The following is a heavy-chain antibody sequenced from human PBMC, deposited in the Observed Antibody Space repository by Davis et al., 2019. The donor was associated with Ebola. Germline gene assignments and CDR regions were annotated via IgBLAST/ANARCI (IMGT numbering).Heavy chain of an antibody. J-gene: IGHJ4*02. V-gene: IGHV4-59*12. CDR1: GGSISSYY. CDR2: IYYSGST. Sequence: SETLSLTCTVSGGSISSYYWSWIRQPPGKGLEWIGYIYYSGSTNYNPSLKSRVTISVDTSKNQFSLKLSSVTAADTAVYYCARAPMRYYYDSSGYYAKYYFDYWGQGTLVTVSS. CDR3: ARAPMRYYYDSSGYYAKYYFDY. D-gene: IGHD3-22*01.